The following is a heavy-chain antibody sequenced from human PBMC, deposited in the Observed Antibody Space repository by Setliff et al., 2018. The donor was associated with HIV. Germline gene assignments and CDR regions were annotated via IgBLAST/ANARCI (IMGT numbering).Heavy chain of an antibody. V-gene: IGHV3-23*01. D-gene: IGHD6-13*01. CDR1: GFIFSVHD. J-gene: IGHJ4*02. CDR3: AKAKTQL. Sequence: GGSLRLSCAASGFIFSVHDMDGVRQAPGKGLEWVSAISSGIGTTYYADSVKGRFTISRDNSKNTLYLQMNSLRAEDTATYYCAKAKTQLWGQGTLVTVSS. CDR2: ISSGIGTT.